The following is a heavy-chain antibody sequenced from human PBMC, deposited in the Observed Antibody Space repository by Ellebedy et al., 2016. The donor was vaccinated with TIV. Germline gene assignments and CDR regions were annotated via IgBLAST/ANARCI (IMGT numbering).Heavy chain of an antibody. Sequence: PGGSLRLSCAASGFTFSSYGMHWVRQAPGKGLEWVAVIWYDGSNKYYADSVKGRFTISRDNSKNTLYLQMNSLRAEDTAVYYCARGHIVVVPAALKTYYYYYYGMDVWGQGTTVTVSS. D-gene: IGHD2-2*01. CDR1: GFTFSSYG. CDR3: ARGHIVVVPAALKTYYYYYYGMDV. J-gene: IGHJ6*02. CDR2: IWYDGSNK. V-gene: IGHV3-33*01.